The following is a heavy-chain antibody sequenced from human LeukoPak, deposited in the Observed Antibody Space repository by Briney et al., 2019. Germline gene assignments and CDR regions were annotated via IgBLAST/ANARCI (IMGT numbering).Heavy chain of an antibody. CDR1: GFTFSSYW. J-gene: IGHJ4*02. CDR2: IKQDGTEK. Sequence: GGSLRLSCAASGFTFSSYWMSGVRQAPGEGLEWVANIKQDGTEKYYMDSVKGRFSISRDNAKNSLYLQMNALRAEDTAVYYCARDVRSDYWGQGTLVSVS. V-gene: IGHV3-7*04. CDR3: ARDVRSDY.